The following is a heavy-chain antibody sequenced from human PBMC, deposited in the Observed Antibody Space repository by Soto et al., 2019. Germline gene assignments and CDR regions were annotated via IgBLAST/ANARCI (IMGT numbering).Heavy chain of an antibody. CDR3: ARERMATTTPYYYYGMDV. D-gene: IGHD5-12*01. CDR1: GYSFTSYW. J-gene: IGHJ6*02. V-gene: IGHV5-10-1*01. Sequence: GESLKISCKGSGYSFTSYWISWVRQMPGKGLEWMGRIDPSDSYTNYSPSFQGHVTISADKSISTAYLQWSSLKASDTAMYYCARERMATTTPYYYYGMDVWGQGTTVTVYS. CDR2: IDPSDSYT.